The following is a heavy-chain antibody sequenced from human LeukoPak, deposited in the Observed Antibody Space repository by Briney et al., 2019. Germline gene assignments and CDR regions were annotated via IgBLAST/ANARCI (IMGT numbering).Heavy chain of an antibody. Sequence: GGSLRLSCAAPGFTFSSYAMSWVRQAPGKGLEWVSAISGSGGSTYYADSVKGRFTISRDNSKNTLYLQMNSLRAEDTAVYYCEVTGFFLSVDYWGQGTLVTVSS. J-gene: IGHJ4*02. CDR2: ISGSGGST. D-gene: IGHD3-16*02. CDR1: GFTFSSYA. V-gene: IGHV3-23*01. CDR3: EVTGFFLSVDY.